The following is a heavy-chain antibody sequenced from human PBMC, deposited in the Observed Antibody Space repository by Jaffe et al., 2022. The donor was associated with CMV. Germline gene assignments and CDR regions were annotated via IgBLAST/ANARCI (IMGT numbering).Heavy chain of an antibody. Sequence: QVQLVQSGAEVKKPGSSVKVSCKASGGTFSSYAISWVRQAPGQGLEWMGRIIPILGIANYAQKFQGRVTITADKSTSTAYMELSSLRSEDTAVYYCARDLDVPSYSGSYYVAFDIWGQGTMVTVSS. V-gene: IGHV1-69*09. CDR2: IIPILGIA. D-gene: IGHD1-26*01. CDR1: GGTFSSYA. CDR3: ARDLDVPSYSGSYYVAFDI. J-gene: IGHJ3*02.